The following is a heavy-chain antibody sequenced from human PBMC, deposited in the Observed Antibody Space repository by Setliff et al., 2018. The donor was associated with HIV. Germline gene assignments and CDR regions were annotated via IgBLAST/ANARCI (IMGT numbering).Heavy chain of an antibody. Sequence: GGSLRLSCVTSGFTFTSHSMNWVRLRPGKGLEWVASISGSGTYTHYADSVRGRFTVSRDNAKNSPWLQLDSLKVEDTALYFCVRSLSGNSSTYYWAFDFWGQGAPVTVSS. CDR3: VRSLSGNSSTYYWAFDF. V-gene: IGHV3-21*01. CDR2: ISGSGTYT. J-gene: IGHJ4*02. D-gene: IGHD3-22*01. CDR1: GFTFTSHS.